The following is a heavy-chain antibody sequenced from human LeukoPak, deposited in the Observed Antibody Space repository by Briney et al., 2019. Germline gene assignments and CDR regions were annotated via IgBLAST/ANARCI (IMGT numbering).Heavy chain of an antibody. J-gene: IGHJ4*02. CDR1: GFTFSSYW. V-gene: IGHV3-74*01. Sequence: PGGSLRLSCAASGFTFSSYWMHWVRQAPGKGLVWVSRINTDGRSTTYADSVKGRFTISRDNAKNTLYLQMNSLRAEDTAVYYCARDQNILTGYYFEYFDYWGQGTLVTVSS. D-gene: IGHD3-9*01. CDR2: INTDGRST. CDR3: ARDQNILTGYYFEYFDY.